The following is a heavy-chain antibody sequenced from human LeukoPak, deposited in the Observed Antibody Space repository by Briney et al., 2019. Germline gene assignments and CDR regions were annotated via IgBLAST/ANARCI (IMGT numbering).Heavy chain of an antibody. CDR3: TRSGYYNGYDY. D-gene: IGHD3-10*01. CDR1: GFTFSGHW. CDR2: ITPDGSAT. Sequence: GGSLRLSCVASGFTFSGHWMHWVRQVPGKGLVAVSRITPDGSATTYADSVKGRFTISRDNAKNTLYLEMNSLTAEDTALYYCTRSGYYNGYDYWGQGTLVIVSS. V-gene: IGHV3-74*03. J-gene: IGHJ4*02.